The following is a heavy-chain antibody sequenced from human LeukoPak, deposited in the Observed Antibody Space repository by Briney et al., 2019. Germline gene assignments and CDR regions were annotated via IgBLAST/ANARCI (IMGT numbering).Heavy chain of an antibody. Sequence: SETLSLTCTVSGGSISSSSYYWGWIRQPPGKGLEWIGYIYYSGSTNYNPSLKSRVTISVDTSKNQFSLKLSSVTAADTAVYYCARDSGIDGMDVWGQGTTVTVSS. CDR1: GGSISSSSYY. CDR2: IYYSGST. J-gene: IGHJ6*02. D-gene: IGHD1-14*01. CDR3: ARDSGIDGMDV. V-gene: IGHV4-61*01.